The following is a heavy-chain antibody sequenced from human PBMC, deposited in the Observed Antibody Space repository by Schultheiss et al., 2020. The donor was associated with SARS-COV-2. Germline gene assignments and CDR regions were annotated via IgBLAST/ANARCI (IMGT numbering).Heavy chain of an antibody. CDR1: GYTFTGYY. CDR3: ARGPHARIAVAGTFYY. CDR2: FNPNSGGT. V-gene: IGHV1-2*02. D-gene: IGHD6-19*01. J-gene: IGHJ4*02. Sequence: ASVKVSCKASGYTFTGYYMDWVRQAPGQGLEWMGWFNPNSGGTNYAQKFQGRVTMTRDTSISTAYMELRSLRSDDTAVYYCARGPHARIAVAGTFYYWGQGTLVTVSS.